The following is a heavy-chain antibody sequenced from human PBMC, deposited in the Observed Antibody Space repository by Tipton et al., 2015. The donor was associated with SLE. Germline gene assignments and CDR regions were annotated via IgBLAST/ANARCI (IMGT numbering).Heavy chain of an antibody. CDR3: AGTWELTGFDY. Sequence: AASGFTVSSNYMSWVRQAPGKGLEWVSVIYSGGSTYYADSVKGRFTISRDNSKNTLYLQMNSLRAEDTAVYYCAGTWELTGFDYWGQGTLVTVSS. CDR2: IYSGGST. V-gene: IGHV3-53*01. D-gene: IGHD1-26*01. CDR1: GFTVSSNY. J-gene: IGHJ4*02.